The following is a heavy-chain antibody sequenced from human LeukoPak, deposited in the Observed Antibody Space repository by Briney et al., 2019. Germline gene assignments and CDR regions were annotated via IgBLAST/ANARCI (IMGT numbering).Heavy chain of an antibody. CDR3: ARELLSDRYFDY. Sequence: PSETLSLTCTVSGGSISSSDYYWGWIRQPPGKGLEWIGNVYYKGSTNYNSSLKSRVTISVDTSKNQFSLKLSSVTAADTAVYYCARELLSDRYFDYWGQGTLVTVSS. V-gene: IGHV4-39*02. CDR2: VYYKGST. J-gene: IGHJ4*02. CDR1: GGSISSSDYY. D-gene: IGHD2/OR15-2a*01.